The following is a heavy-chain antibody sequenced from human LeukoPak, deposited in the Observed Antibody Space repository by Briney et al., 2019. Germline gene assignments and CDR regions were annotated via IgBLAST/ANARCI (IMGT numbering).Heavy chain of an antibody. CDR2: IYYSGST. V-gene: IGHV4-61*01. CDR1: GGSVSSGSYY. CDR3: ARTPYYYDSSGYRNWFDP. Sequence: SETLSLTCTVSGGSVSSGSYYWSWIRQPPGKGLEWIGYIYYSGSTNYNPSLKSRVTISVDTSKNQFSLKLSSVTAADTAVYYCARTPYYYDSSGYRNWFDPWGQGTLVTVSS. J-gene: IGHJ5*02. D-gene: IGHD3-22*01.